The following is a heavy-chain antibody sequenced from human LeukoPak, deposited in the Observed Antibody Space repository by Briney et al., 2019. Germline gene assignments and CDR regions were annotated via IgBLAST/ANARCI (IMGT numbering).Heavy chain of an antibody. D-gene: IGHD5-18*01. CDR3: ARDDTAMVDY. CDR1: EYTFTGYY. Sequence: ASVKVSCKASEYTFTGYYIHWVRQAPGQGLEWMGWIDPNTGDSNYVQKFQGRVTMTRDTSISTAYMELSRLRSDDTAVYYCARDDTAMVDYWGQGTLVTVSS. J-gene: IGHJ4*02. V-gene: IGHV1-2*02. CDR2: IDPNTGDS.